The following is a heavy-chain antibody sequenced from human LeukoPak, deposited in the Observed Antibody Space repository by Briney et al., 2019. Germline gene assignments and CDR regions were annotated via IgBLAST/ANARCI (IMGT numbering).Heavy chain of an antibody. CDR2: IYYSGST. CDR3: ARHDAGGSYYYGYFDY. CDR1: GGSISSSSYY. Sequence: PSETLSLTCTVSGGSISSSSYYWGWIRQPPGKGLEWIGSIYYSGSTYYNPSLKSRVTISVDTSKNQFSLKLSSVTAADTAVYYCARHDAGGSYYYGYFDYWGQGTLVTVSS. V-gene: IGHV4-39*01. D-gene: IGHD1-26*01. J-gene: IGHJ4*02.